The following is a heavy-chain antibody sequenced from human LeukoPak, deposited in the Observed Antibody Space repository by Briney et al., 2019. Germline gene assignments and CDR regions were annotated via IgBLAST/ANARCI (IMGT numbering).Heavy chain of an antibody. D-gene: IGHD2-15*01. Sequence: GGSLRLSRAASGFTFSSYSMNWVREAPGKGLEGVSYISSSSSTIYYAASVKGRFNISRDNAKNSLYLQMNSLRAEDTAVYYCAVYCSGGSCRPFDYWGQGTLVTVSS. CDR1: GFTFSSYS. V-gene: IGHV3-48*04. CDR3: AVYCSGGSCRPFDY. CDR2: ISSSSSTI. J-gene: IGHJ4*02.